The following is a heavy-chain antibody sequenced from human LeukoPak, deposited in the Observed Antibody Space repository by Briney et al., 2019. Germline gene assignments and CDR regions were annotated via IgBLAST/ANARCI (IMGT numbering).Heavy chain of an antibody. CDR3: AKDGGNIVVVVAAMRY. V-gene: IGHV3-23*01. CDR1: GFTFSSYA. CDR2: ISGRGDST. D-gene: IGHD2-15*01. Sequence: GGSLRLSCAASGFTFSSYAMSWVRQAPGKGLEWVSSISGRGDSTYYADSVKGRFTISRDNSKNTLYLQMNSLRADDTAVYYCAKDGGNIVVVVAAMRYWGQGTLVTVSS. J-gene: IGHJ4*02.